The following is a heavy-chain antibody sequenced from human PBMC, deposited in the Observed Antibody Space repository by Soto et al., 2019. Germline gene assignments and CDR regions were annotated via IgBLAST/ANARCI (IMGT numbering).Heavy chain of an antibody. J-gene: IGHJ6*02. Sequence: GGSLRLSCAASGFTFSNYGMHWVRQAPGKGLEWVAIIWHDGNNKYYADSVRGRFIIYRDNSKNRLYLQMNSLRAEDTAVYYCASDLVGASDSYGLDVWGQGTPVTVSS. D-gene: IGHD1-26*01. V-gene: IGHV3-33*01. CDR1: GFTFSNYG. CDR2: IWHDGNNK. CDR3: ASDLVGASDSYGLDV.